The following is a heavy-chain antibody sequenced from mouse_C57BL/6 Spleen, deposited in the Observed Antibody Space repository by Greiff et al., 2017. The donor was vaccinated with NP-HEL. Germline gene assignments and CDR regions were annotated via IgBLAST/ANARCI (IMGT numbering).Heavy chain of an antibody. CDR1: GFTFSSYA. V-gene: IGHV5-9-1*02. CDR2: ISSGGDYI. D-gene: IGHD2-5*01. J-gene: IGHJ3*01. Sequence: EVKLMESGEGLVKPGGSLKLSCAASGFTFSSYAMSWVRQTPEKRLEWVAYISSGGDYIYYADTVKGRFTISRDNARNTLYLQLSSLKSEDTAMYYCTRIPYYSTYEFAYWGQGTLVTVSA. CDR3: TRIPYYSTYEFAY.